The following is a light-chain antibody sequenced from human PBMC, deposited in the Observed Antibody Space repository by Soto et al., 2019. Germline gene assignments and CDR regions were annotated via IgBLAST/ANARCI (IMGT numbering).Light chain of an antibody. J-gene: IGLJ1*01. V-gene: IGLV2-23*01. Sequence: QSVLTQPASVSGSPGQSITISCTGTSSDVGTYNLVSWYQQRPGKAPKLMIYEANKRPSGISNRFSGSKSGNTASLTISGLQAEDEADYYCCSYAGSSILGVFGHGTKVTVL. CDR1: SSDVGTYNL. CDR3: CSYAGSSILGV. CDR2: EAN.